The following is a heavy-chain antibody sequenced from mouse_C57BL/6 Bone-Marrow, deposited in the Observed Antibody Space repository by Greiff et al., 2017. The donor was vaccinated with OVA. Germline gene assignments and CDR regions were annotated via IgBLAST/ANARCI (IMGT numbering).Heavy chain of an antibody. CDR1: GFTFSDYY. Sequence: EVKLMESGGGLVQPGGSLKLSCAASGFTFSDYYMYWVRQTPEKRLEWVAYISNGGGSTYYPDTVKGRFTISRDNAKNTLYLQMSRLKSEDTAMYYCALDGFYWYFDVWGTGTTVTVSS. CDR3: ALDGFYWYFDV. V-gene: IGHV5-12*01. J-gene: IGHJ1*03. D-gene: IGHD2-3*01. CDR2: ISNGGGST.